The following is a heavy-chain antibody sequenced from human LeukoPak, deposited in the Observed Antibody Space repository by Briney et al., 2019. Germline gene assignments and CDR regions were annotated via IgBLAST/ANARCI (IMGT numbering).Heavy chain of an antibody. CDR3: AKDRGFQVVTADY. Sequence: GGSLRLSCAASGFTFSSYAMSWVRQAPGKGLEWVSAISGSGGSTYYADSVKGRFTISRDNPKNTLYLQMNSLRAEDTAVYYCAKDRGFQVVTADYWGQGTLVTVSS. CDR2: ISGSGGST. CDR1: GFTFSSYA. J-gene: IGHJ4*02. V-gene: IGHV3-23*01. D-gene: IGHD2-21*02.